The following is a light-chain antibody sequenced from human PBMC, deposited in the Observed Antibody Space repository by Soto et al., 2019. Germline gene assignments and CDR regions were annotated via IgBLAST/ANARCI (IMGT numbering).Light chain of an antibody. Sequence: QPVSVSGSPGQSITISCTGTSSDVGGYNYVSWYQQHPGKAPKLMIYDVSNRPSGVSNRFSGSKSGNTASLTISGLHAEDEADYYCSSYTSSSTPYVFGTGTKLTVL. CDR3: SSYTSSSTPYV. V-gene: IGLV2-14*01. CDR1: SSDVGGYNY. J-gene: IGLJ1*01. CDR2: DVS.